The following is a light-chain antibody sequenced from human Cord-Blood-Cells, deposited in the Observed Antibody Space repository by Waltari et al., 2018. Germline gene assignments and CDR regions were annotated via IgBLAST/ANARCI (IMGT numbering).Light chain of an antibody. V-gene: IGLV1-47*01. Sequence: QSVLTQPPSASGTPGQRVTISCSGSRSHLRSHHVYWYQQLPRPDPKLLIYRNNQRPSGVPDRFSGSKSGTSASLAISGLRSEDEADYYCAAWDDSLSGNWVFGGGTKLTVL. CDR3: AAWDDSLSGNWV. CDR1: RSHLRSHH. J-gene: IGLJ3*02. CDR2: RNN.